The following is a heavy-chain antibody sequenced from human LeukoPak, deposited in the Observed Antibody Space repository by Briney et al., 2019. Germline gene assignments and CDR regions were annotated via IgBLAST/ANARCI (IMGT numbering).Heavy chain of an antibody. D-gene: IGHD2-2*01. Sequence: SGESLKISCKGSGYSFTSYWIGWVRQMPGKGLEWMGIIYPGDSDTRYSPSFQGQVTISADKFISTAYLQWSSLKASDTAFYYCARQGGYCSSTSCYEDYWGQGTLVTVSS. CDR3: ARQGGYCSSTSCYEDY. J-gene: IGHJ4*02. CDR2: IYPGDSDT. V-gene: IGHV5-51*01. CDR1: GYSFTSYW.